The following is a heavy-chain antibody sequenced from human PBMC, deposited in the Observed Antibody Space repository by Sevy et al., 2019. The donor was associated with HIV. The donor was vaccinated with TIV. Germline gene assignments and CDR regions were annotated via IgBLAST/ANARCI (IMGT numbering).Heavy chain of an antibody. CDR2: INSDSGVT. Sequence: VSVKVSCKASGYIFTDYYIHWVRQAPGQGLEWMAWINSDSGVTNYAQRFQGEVTVTRDTSLSTAYLELSRLKPNDTAIYYCARLTTQPTSDLYGMHVWGQGTRVTVSS. J-gene: IGHJ6*02. D-gene: IGHD4-4*01. V-gene: IGHV1-2*02. CDR3: ARLTTQPTSDLYGMHV. CDR1: GYIFTDYY.